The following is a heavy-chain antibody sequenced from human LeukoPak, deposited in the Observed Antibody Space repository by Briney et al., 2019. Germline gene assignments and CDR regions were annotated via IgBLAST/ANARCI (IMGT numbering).Heavy chain of an antibody. CDR2: IKQDGSEK. CDR1: GFTFCDYT. V-gene: IGHV3-7*01. Sequence: SGGSLXLSCTASGFTFCDYTMSWFRQAPGKGLEWVANIKQDGSEKYYVDSVKGRFTISRDNAKNSLYLQMNSLRAEDTAVYYCARSWGCHYWGQGTLVTVSS. J-gene: IGHJ4*02. D-gene: IGHD7-27*01. CDR3: ARSWGCHY.